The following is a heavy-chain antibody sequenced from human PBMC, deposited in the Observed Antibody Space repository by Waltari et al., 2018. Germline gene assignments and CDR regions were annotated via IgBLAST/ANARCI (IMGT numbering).Heavy chain of an antibody. J-gene: IGHJ4*02. V-gene: IGHV4-39*07. D-gene: IGHD3-10*01. CDR1: GGSISSSSYY. Sequence: GSGPGLVKPSETLSLTCTVSGGSISSSSYYWGWIRQPAGKGLEWIGSIYYSGSTYYNPSLKSRVTISVDTSKNQFSLKLSSVTAADTAVYYCASPRQVTMVRGVRFDYWGQGTLVTVSS. CDR2: IYYSGST. CDR3: ASPRQVTMVRGVRFDY.